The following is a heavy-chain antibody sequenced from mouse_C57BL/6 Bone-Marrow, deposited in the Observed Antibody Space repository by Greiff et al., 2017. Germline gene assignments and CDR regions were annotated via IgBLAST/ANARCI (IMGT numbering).Heavy chain of an antibody. CDR3: ARGLYYGYDGGYYFDY. CDR1: GYSITSGYY. D-gene: IGHD2-2*01. CDR2: ISYDGSN. Sequence: EVKLVESGPGLVKPSQSLSLTCSVTGYSITSGYYWNWIRQFPGNKLEWMGYISYDGSNNYNPSLKNRISITRDTSKHQFFLKLNSVTTEDTATYYCARGLYYGYDGGYYFDYWGQGTTLTVSS. V-gene: IGHV3-6*01. J-gene: IGHJ2*01.